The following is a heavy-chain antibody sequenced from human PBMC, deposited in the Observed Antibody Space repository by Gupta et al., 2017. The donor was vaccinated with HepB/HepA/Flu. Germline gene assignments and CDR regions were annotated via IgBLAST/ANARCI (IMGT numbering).Heavy chain of an antibody. V-gene: IGHV4-4*07. D-gene: IGHD3-3*01. CDR2: IYTSGST. Sequence: QVQPQESGPGLVKPSETLSLTCTVSGGSISSYYWSWIRQPAGKGLEWIGRIYTSGSTNYNPSLKSRVTMSVDTSKNQFSLKLSSVTAADTAVYYCARGLSLYYDFWSPNPRDDYYYMDVWGKGTTVTVSS. CDR3: ARGLSLYYDFWSPNPRDDYYYMDV. J-gene: IGHJ6*03. CDR1: GGSISSYY.